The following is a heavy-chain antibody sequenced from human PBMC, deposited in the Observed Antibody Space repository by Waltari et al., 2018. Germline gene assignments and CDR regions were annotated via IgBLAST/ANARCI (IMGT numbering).Heavy chain of an antibody. CDR2: VHGSGRT. J-gene: IGHJ4*02. Sequence: QLQLQESGPGLVQPSGTLSLTCAVSGDSLTNPYLWNWVRQSPGKGLEWIGQVHGSGRTNYNPSFASRITVTLDPYNSQFSLKVASATAADTAVYYCARDRGRGLYLDSWGPGTLVTVSP. CDR3: ARDRGRGLYLDS. D-gene: IGHD2-15*01. CDR1: GDSLTNPYL. V-gene: IGHV4-4*02.